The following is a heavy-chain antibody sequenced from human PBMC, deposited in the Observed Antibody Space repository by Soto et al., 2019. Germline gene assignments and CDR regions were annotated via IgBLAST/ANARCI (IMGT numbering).Heavy chain of an antibody. D-gene: IGHD6-13*01. CDR1: GFTFGSFA. J-gene: IGHJ4*02. CDR2: ISGSGGST. Sequence: PGGSLRLSCAASGFTFGSFAMSWVRQAPGKGLDWVSAISGSGGSTYSADSVKGRFTISRDNSKNTLYLQMSSLRAEDTAVYYCARGFSAGKGTPPDFCGQGPLVTVSS. V-gene: IGHV3-23*01. CDR3: ARGFSAGKGTPPDF.